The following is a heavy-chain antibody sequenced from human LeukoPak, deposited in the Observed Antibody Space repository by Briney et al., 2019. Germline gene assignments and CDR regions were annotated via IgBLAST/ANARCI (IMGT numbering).Heavy chain of an antibody. CDR3: ARDGYYIVDY. Sequence: GGSLRLSCAASGYTFNMYWMTWVRQAPGKGLESVAYINKDGSDKYYVDSVKGRFTVSRDNAKNSLYLQMNSLSAEDTAVYYCARDGYYIVDYWGQGTLVTVSS. J-gene: IGHJ4*02. D-gene: IGHD1-26*01. CDR2: INKDGSDK. V-gene: IGHV3-7*01. CDR1: GYTFNMYW.